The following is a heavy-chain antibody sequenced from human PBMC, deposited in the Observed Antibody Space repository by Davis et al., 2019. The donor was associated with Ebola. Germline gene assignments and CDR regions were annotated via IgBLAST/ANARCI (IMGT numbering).Heavy chain of an antibody. CDR1: GVSISRGVYY. Sequence: PSETLSLTCTVPGVSISRGVYYWSSIRQHPGKGLEWIGYIYYSGSTNYNPSLKSRVTISVDTSKNQFSLKLSSVTAADTAVYYCARDRLLDYYDSSGYHDAFDIWGQGTMVTVTS. CDR3: ARDRLLDYYDSSGYHDAFDI. D-gene: IGHD3-22*01. CDR2: IYYSGST. J-gene: IGHJ3*02. V-gene: IGHV4-61*08.